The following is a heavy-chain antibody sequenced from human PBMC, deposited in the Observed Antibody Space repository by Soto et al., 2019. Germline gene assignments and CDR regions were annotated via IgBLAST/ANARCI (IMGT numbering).Heavy chain of an antibody. CDR1: GFTFDDYA. D-gene: IGHD2-15*01. J-gene: IGHJ5*02. CDR2: ISWNSGRI. V-gene: IGHV3-9*01. CDR3: AKDGHPGYCSGGSCYAGNPTLLNWFDP. Sequence: EVQLVESGGGLVQPGRSLRLSCAASGFTFDDYAMHWVRQAPGKGLEWVSGISWNSGRIGYADSVKGRFTISRDNAKKSLYLQMNSLRAEDTALYYCAKDGHPGYCSGGSCYAGNPTLLNWFDPWGQGTLVTVSS.